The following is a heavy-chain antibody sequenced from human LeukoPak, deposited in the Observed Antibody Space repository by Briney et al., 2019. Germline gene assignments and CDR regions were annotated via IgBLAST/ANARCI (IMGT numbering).Heavy chain of an antibody. Sequence: SETLSLTCTVSGYSISSGYYWGWIRQPPGKGLEWIGSIYHSGSTYYNPSLKSRVTISVDTSKNQFSLKLSSVTAADTAVYYCARSAIQLWMIDYWGQGTLVTVSS. CDR1: GYSISSGYY. J-gene: IGHJ4*02. D-gene: IGHD5-18*01. CDR2: IYHSGST. CDR3: ARSAIQLWMIDY. V-gene: IGHV4-38-2*02.